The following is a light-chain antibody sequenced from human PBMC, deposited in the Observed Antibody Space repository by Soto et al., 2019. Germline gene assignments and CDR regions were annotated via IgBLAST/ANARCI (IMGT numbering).Light chain of an antibody. CDR1: QSFSSN. Sequence: EIVMTQSPATLSVSPGERATLSCRASQSFSSNLAWYQQNPGQAPRLLIYGASTRTTGIPARFSGSGSGTEFTLPISSLQSEEFAVYYCQQYNNWPPVTFGGGTKVEIK. J-gene: IGKJ4*01. V-gene: IGKV3-15*01. CDR3: QQYNNWPPVT. CDR2: GAS.